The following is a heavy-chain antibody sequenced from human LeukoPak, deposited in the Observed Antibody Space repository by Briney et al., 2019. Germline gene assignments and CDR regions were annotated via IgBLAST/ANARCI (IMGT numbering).Heavy chain of an antibody. V-gene: IGHV3-48*01. J-gene: IGHJ4*02. CDR2: ISSDSGTI. D-gene: IGHD3-22*01. CDR1: GLTFSSYS. CDR3: AKDKGYDSSGFDY. Sequence: PGGSLRLSCGASGLTFSSYSMNWVRQAPGKGLEWVSYISSDSGTIYQADSVKGRFTISRDNSKNTLYLQMNSLRAEDTAVYYCAKDKGYDSSGFDYWGQGTLVTVSS.